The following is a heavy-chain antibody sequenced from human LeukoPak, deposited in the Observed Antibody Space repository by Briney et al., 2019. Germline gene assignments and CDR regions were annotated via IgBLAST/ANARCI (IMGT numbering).Heavy chain of an antibody. D-gene: IGHD6-13*01. J-gene: IGHJ4*02. CDR1: GYTFTSYY. V-gene: IGHV1-2*02. CDR2: INPNSGGT. Sequence: ASVKVSCKASGYTFTSYYMHWVRQAPGQGLEWMGWINPNSGGTNYAQKFQGRVTMTRDTSISTAYMELSRLRSDDTAVYYCARSPIAAAGTVDYWGQGTLVTVSS. CDR3: ARSPIAAAGTVDY.